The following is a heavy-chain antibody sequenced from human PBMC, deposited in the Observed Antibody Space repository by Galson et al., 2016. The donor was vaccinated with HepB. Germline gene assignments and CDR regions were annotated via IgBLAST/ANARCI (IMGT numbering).Heavy chain of an antibody. J-gene: IGHJ3*02. CDR2: ISSTSSYI. D-gene: IGHD2-15*01. CDR3: AREDGRGYCTGGSCLLKDGFDI. Sequence: SLRLSCAASGFTFSRYGMNWFRQAPGKGLEWLSYISSTSSYIYYADSVKGRLTISRDNAKNSLYLQMNSLRADDTAVYYCAREDGRGYCTGGSCLLKDGFDIWGQGTLVTVSA. CDR1: GFTFSRYG. V-gene: IGHV3-21*05.